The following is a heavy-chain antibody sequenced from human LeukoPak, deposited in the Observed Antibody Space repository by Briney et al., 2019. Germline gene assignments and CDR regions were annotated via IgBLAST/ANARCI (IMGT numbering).Heavy chain of an antibody. Sequence: SETLSLTCSVSGGSVSSYYWSWIRQAPGKGLEWIGYIHNSGRTNYNPSLKSRVTGFVDTSKNQVSLRLSSVTAADTAVYYCARHGTISSESYFDYWGQGALVTVSS. J-gene: IGHJ4*02. CDR1: GGSVSSYY. CDR3: ARHGTISSESYFDY. D-gene: IGHD1-14*01. CDR2: IHNSGRT. V-gene: IGHV4-59*08.